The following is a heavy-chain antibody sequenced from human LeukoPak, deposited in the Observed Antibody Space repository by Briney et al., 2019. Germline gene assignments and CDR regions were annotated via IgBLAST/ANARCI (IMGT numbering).Heavy chain of an antibody. CDR1: GGSFSGYY. J-gene: IGHJ3*01. Sequence: SETLSLTCAVYGGSFSGYYWSWIRQPPGKGLEWIGEINHSGSTNYSPSLKSRVTISVDTSKNQFSLKLRSVTAADTAVYYCARISSSNWYDERGAFDVWGQGTMVTVSS. CDR3: ARISSSNWYDERGAFDV. CDR2: INHSGST. V-gene: IGHV4-34*01. D-gene: IGHD6-13*01.